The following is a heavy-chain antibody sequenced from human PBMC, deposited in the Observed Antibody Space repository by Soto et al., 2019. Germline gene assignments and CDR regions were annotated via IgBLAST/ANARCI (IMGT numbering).Heavy chain of an antibody. CDR3: ARSFNSGPYDY. D-gene: IGHD5-12*01. CDR2: INHSGST. CDR1: GGSFSGYY. Sequence: PSETLSLTCAFYGGSFSGYYCSWIRQPPGKGLEWIGEINHSGSTNYNPSLKSRVTISVDTSKNQFSLKLSSVTAADTAVYYCARSFNSGPYDYWGQGTLVTVSS. J-gene: IGHJ4*02. V-gene: IGHV4-34*01.